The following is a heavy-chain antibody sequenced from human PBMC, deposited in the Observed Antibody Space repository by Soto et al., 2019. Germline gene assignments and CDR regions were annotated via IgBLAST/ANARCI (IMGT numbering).Heavy chain of an antibody. CDR3: ARDLVGFDY. D-gene: IGHD3-10*01. J-gene: IGHJ4*02. CDR1: GFTFSSYA. V-gene: IGHV3-30-3*01. CDR2: ISYDGSNK. Sequence: PGGSLRLSCAASGFTFSSYAMHWVRQAPGKGLEWVAVISYDGSNKYYADSVKGRFTISRDNSKNTLYLQMNSLRAEDTAVYYCARDLVGFDYWGQGTLVTVSS.